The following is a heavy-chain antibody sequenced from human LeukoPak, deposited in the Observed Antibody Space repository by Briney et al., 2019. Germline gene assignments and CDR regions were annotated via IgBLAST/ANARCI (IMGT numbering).Heavy chain of an antibody. Sequence: SETLSLTCAVYGGSFSGYYWSWIRQPPGKGLEWIGEINHSGSPNYNPSLKSRVTISVDTSKNQFSLKLSSVTAADTAVYYCARGRGATFDTWGQGTLVTVSS. CDR3: ARGRGATFDT. J-gene: IGHJ4*02. CDR1: GGSFSGYY. CDR2: INHSGSP. V-gene: IGHV4-34*01.